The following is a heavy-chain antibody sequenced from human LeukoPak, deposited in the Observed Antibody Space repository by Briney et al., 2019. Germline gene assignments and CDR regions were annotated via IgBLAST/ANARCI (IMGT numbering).Heavy chain of an antibody. CDR3: ARDDSGSYHQLGV. D-gene: IGHD1-26*01. CDR2: IYYSGST. J-gene: IGHJ6*02. CDR1: GGSINTYY. Sequence: SETLSLTCTVSGGSINTYYWNWIRQPPGRGLEWIGYIYYSGSTNYNPSLKSRVTISVDTSKNQFSLKLISVTAADTAVYYCARDDSGSYHQLGVWGQGTTVTVSS. V-gene: IGHV4-59*01.